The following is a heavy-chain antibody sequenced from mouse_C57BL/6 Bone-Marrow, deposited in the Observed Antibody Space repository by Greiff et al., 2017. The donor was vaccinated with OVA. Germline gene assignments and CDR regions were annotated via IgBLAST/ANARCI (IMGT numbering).Heavy chain of an antibody. Sequence: QVQLQQSGAELVRPGTSVKVSCKASGYAFTNYLIEWVKQRPGQGLEWIGVINPGSGGTNYNEKFKGKATLTADKSSSTAYMQLSSLTSEDSAVYFCARGRLYYGSSPWFAYWGQGTLVTVSA. CDR1: GYAFTNYL. CDR3: ARGRLYYGSSPWFAY. J-gene: IGHJ3*01. D-gene: IGHD1-1*01. CDR2: INPGSGGT. V-gene: IGHV1-54*01.